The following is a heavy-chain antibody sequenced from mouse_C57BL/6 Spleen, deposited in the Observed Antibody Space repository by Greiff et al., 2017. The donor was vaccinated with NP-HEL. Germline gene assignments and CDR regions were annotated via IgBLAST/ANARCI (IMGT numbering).Heavy chain of an antibody. CDR2: IHPNSGST. CDR3: ARIITVYYYAMEN. J-gene: IGHJ4*01. D-gene: IGHD1-1*01. Sequence: QVQLQQPGAELVKPGASVKLSCKASGYTFTSYWMHWVKQRPGQGLEWIGMIHPNSGSTNYNEKFKSKATLTVDKSSSTAYMQLSSLTSEDSAVYYCARIITVYYYAMENWGQGTSVTASS. V-gene: IGHV1-64*01. CDR1: GYTFTSYW.